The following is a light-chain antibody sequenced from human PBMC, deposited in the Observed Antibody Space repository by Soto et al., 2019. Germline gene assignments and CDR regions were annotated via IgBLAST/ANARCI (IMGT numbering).Light chain of an antibody. J-gene: IGKJ1*01. CDR2: DVS. V-gene: IGKV3-20*01. CDR1: QSFSSNS. CDR3: QQHDISTQT. Sequence: IVLKQSPGTLSLPPGERATLSCRASQSFSSNSLAWYQQKPCQPPRLLIYDVSSRLPGIPDRFSGSGSGPDFTLTISRLEPDDFAMYYCQQHDISTQTFGQGTKVEIK.